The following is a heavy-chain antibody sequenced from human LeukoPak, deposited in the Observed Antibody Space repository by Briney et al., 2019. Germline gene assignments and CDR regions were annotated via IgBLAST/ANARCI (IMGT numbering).Heavy chain of an antibody. V-gene: IGHV2-70*11. CDR3: ARTRPFYCSGGSCYSVPHYYYGLDV. D-gene: IGHD2-15*01. CDR2: IDWDDDK. J-gene: IGHJ6*02. Sequence: SGPTLVKPTQTLTLTCTFSGCSLSTSGMCVSWIRQPPGKALEWLARIDWDDDKYYSTSLKTRLTISKDTSKNQVVLTMTNMDPVDTATYYCARTRPFYCSGGSCYSVPHYYYGLDVWGQGTTVTVSS. CDR1: GCSLSTSGMC.